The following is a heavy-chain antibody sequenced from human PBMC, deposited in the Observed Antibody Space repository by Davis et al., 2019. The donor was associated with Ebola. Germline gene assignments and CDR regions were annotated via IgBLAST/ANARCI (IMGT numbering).Heavy chain of an antibody. CDR2: ISSSGSTI. D-gene: IGHD5-24*01. V-gene: IGHV3-11*04. CDR1: GFTFSDYY. J-gene: IGHJ6*02. Sequence: GESLKISCAASGFTFSDYYMSWIRQAPGKGLEWVSYISSSGSTIYYADSVKGRFTISRDNAKNSLYLQMNSLRAEDTAVYYCARFVERVYYYYGMDVWGQGTTVTVSS. CDR3: ARFVERVYYYYGMDV.